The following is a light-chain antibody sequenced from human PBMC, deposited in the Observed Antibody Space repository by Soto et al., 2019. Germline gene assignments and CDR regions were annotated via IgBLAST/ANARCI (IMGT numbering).Light chain of an antibody. J-gene: IGLJ1*01. CDR2: EVS. CDR3: SSYAGSNNDV. Sequence: QSALTQPPSASGSPGQSVTISCTGTSSDIGGYNYVSWYQQHPGKAPKLMIYEVSQRPSGVPDRFSGSKSSNTASLTVSGLQAEDEADYYCSSYAGSNNDVFGTGTKVTVL. V-gene: IGLV2-8*01. CDR1: SSDIGGYNY.